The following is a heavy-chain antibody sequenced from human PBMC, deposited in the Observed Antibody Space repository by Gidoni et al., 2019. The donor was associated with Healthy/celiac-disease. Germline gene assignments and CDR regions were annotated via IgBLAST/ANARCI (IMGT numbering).Heavy chain of an antibody. D-gene: IGHD3-22*01. J-gene: IGHJ4*02. CDR1: GYTFTSYY. CDR3: ARSRMVHITMIVVAQRRPRQVTDY. V-gene: IGHV1-46*01. CDR2: INPSGGST. Sequence: QVQLVQSGAEVKKPGASVKVSCKASGYTFTSYYMHWVRQAPGQGLEWMGIINPSGGSTSYAQKFQGRVTMTRDTSTSTVYMELSSLRSEDTAVYYCARSRMVHITMIVVAQRRPRQVTDYWGQGTLVTVSS.